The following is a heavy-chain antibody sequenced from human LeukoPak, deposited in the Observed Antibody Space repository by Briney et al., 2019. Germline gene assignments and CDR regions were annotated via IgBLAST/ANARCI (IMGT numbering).Heavy chain of an antibody. V-gene: IGHV1-8*01. Sequence: ASVKVSCKASGYTFTSYDINWVRQATGQGLEWMGGMNPNSGNTGYAQKFQGRVTMTRNTSISTAYMELSSLRSEDTAVYYCARGRGITMVRGVRKHNWFDPWGQGTLVTVSS. D-gene: IGHD3-10*01. CDR1: GYTFTSYD. J-gene: IGHJ5*02. CDR2: MNPNSGNT. CDR3: ARGRGITMVRGVRKHNWFDP.